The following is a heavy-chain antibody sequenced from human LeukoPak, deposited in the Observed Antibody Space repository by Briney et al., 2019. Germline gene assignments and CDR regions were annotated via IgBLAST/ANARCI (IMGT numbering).Heavy chain of an antibody. J-gene: IGHJ3*01. V-gene: IGHV1-24*01. CDR1: GYTLTDLS. CDR3: ATMSRTTFFDAFDV. Sequence: ASVKVSCKVSGYTLTDLSMHWVRQAPGKGLEWMGHFDREDVEAIYAQKFRGRVTVTEDTSTDTGYMDLSSLRSDDTAVYYCATMSRTTFFDAFDVRGRGTMVTVSS. CDR2: FDREDVEA. D-gene: IGHD1-7*01.